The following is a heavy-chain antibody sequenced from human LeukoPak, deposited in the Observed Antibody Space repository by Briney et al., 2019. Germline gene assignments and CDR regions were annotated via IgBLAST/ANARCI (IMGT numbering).Heavy chain of an antibody. Sequence: PSETLSLTCTVSGGSISSYYWSWIRQPPGKGLEWIGYIYYSGSTNYNPSLKSRVTISVDTSKNQLSLKLSSVTAADTAVYYCARSPPDDNWFDPWGQGTLVTVSS. CDR3: ARSPPDDNWFDP. CDR1: GGSISSYY. V-gene: IGHV4-59*01. J-gene: IGHJ5*02. CDR2: IYYSGST.